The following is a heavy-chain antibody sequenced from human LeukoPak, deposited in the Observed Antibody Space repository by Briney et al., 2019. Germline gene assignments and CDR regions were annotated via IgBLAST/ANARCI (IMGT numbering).Heavy chain of an antibody. CDR1: GFSFSSYG. D-gene: IGHD6-19*01. J-gene: IGHJ4*02. Sequence: GGSLRLSCAASGFSFSSYGMHWVRQAPGKGLEWVAVIWYDGSNKYYADSVKGRFTISRDNSKNMLYLQMNSLRAEDTAVYYCARGNRYNTGSMDYWGQGTLVTVSS. V-gene: IGHV3-33*01. CDR2: IWYDGSNK. CDR3: ARGNRYNTGSMDY.